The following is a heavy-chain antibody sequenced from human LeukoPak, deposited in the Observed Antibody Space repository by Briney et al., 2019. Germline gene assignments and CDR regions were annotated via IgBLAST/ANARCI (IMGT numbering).Heavy chain of an antibody. CDR3: ARDRSTAAAGRSWYFDL. V-gene: IGHV1-69*05. J-gene: IGHJ2*01. CDR1: GGTFSSYA. D-gene: IGHD6-13*01. Sequence: ASVKVSCKASGGTFSSYAISWVRQAPGQGLEWMGGIIPIFGTANYAQNFQGRVTMTRDMSTSTVYMELSSLRSEDTAVYYCARDRSTAAAGRSWYFDLWGRGTLVTVSS. CDR2: IIPIFGTA.